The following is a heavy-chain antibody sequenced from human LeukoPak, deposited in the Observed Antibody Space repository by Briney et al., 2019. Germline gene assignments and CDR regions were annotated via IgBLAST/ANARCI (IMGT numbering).Heavy chain of an antibody. Sequence: GGPLRFSCAPPESTVSSIQMSWFGKPRGKGLEWVSVIYSGGSTYYADSVKGRFTISRDNSKNTLYLQMNSLRAEDTAVYYCARTDYADYWGQGTLVTVSS. CDR1: ESTVSSIQ. V-gene: IGHV3-53*01. CDR2: IYSGGST. J-gene: IGHJ4*02. CDR3: ARTDYADY.